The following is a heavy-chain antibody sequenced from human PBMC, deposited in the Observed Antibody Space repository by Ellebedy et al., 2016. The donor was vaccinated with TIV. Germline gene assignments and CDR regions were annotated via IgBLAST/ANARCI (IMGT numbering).Heavy chain of an antibody. V-gene: IGHV4-59*01. CDR3: ARVWFGEYPAWFDP. CDR2: IYYSGST. Sequence: SETLSLTXTVSGGSISSYYWSWIRQPPGKGLEWIGYIYYSGSTNYNPSLKSRVTISVDTSKNQFSLKLSSVTVADTAVYYCARVWFGEYPAWFDPWGQGTLVTVSS. CDR1: GGSISSYY. D-gene: IGHD3-10*01. J-gene: IGHJ5*02.